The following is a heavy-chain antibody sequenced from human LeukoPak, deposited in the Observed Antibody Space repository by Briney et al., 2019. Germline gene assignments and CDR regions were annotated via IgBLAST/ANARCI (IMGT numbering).Heavy chain of an antibody. J-gene: IGHJ4*02. CDR3: ARELEVAGVY. CDR1: GYTFTSYG. Sequence: GASVKVSCKASGYTFTSYGISWVRQAPGQGLEWMGWINPNSGGTNYAQKFQGRVTMTRDTSISTAYMELSRLRSDDTAVYYCARELEVAGVYWGQGTLVTVSS. CDR2: INPNSGGT. V-gene: IGHV1-2*02. D-gene: IGHD6-19*01.